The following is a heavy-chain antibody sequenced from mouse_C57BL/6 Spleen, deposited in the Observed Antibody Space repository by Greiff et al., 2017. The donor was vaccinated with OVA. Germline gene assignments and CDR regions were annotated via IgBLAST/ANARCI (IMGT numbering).Heavy chain of an antibody. Sequence: VQLQQSGAELMKPGASVKLSCKATGYTFTGYWIEWVKQRPGHGLEWIGEILPGSGSTNYNEKFKGKATFTADTSSNPAYMQLRSLPTEVSAIYSSAYYGSSPYWYFAVWGTGTAVTVSS. J-gene: IGHJ1*03. CDR2: ILPGSGST. D-gene: IGHD1-1*01. CDR3: AYYGSSPYWYFAV. CDR1: GYTFTGYW. V-gene: IGHV1-9*01.